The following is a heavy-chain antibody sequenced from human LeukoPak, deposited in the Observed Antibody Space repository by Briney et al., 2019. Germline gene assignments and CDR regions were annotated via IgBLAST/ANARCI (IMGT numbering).Heavy chain of an antibody. V-gene: IGHV1-2*02. D-gene: IGHD2-2*01. Sequence: GASVKVSCKASGYTFTGYYMHWVRQAPGQGLEWMGWINPNSGGTNYAQKFQGRVTMTRDTSISTACMELSRLRSDDTAVYYCARGLVVPAATGVDYWGQGTLVTVSS. CDR2: INPNSGGT. CDR1: GYTFTGYY. J-gene: IGHJ4*02. CDR3: ARGLVVPAATGVDY.